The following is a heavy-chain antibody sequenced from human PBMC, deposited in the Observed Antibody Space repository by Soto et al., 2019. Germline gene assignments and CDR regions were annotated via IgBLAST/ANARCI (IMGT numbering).Heavy chain of an antibody. D-gene: IGHD6-13*01. CDR2: IYSGGVA. J-gene: IGHJ6*02. V-gene: IGHV3-53*01. CDR1: GFTFSSYS. Sequence: GGSLRLSCAASGFTFSSYSMNWVRQAPGKGLEWLSVIYSGGVAYYAASVKGRFTTTRDISRNTVDLQMNSLTAEDTAKYYCARDPSTTGYYGLDVWGQGTTVTVS. CDR3: ARDPSTTGYYGLDV.